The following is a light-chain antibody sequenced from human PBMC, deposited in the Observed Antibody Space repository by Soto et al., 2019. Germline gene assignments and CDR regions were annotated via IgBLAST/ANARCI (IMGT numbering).Light chain of an antibody. CDR3: QQSYSTPLT. Sequence: DIQMTQSPSSLSASVGDRVTVTCRAGQSISTYLNWYQQKPERAPKVLIYAASTLQSGVPSRFSGSGSGTDFTLTISSLQPEDFATYYCQQSYSTPLTFGGGTKVDIK. J-gene: IGKJ4*01. CDR2: AAS. V-gene: IGKV1-39*01. CDR1: QSISTY.